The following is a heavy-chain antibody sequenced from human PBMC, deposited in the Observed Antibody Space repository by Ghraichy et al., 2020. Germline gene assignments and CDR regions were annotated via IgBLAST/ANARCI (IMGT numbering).Heavy chain of an antibody. CDR3: ARWGAEYYYDSSRDV. D-gene: IGHD3-22*01. Sequence: ASVKVSCKASGYTFTSYGISWVRQAPGQGLEWMGWISAYNGNTNYAQKLQGRVTMTTDTSTSTAYMELRSLRSDDTAVYYCARWGAEYYYDSSRDVWGQGTTVTVSS. J-gene: IGHJ6*02. CDR1: GYTFTSYG. CDR2: ISAYNGNT. V-gene: IGHV1-18*01.